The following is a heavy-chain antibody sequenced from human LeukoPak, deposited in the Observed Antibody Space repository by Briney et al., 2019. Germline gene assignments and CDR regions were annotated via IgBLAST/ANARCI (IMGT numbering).Heavy chain of an antibody. J-gene: IGHJ5*02. CDR2: IIPILGIA. D-gene: IGHD5-18*01. CDR3: ARAVRGVDTAMVGHNWFDP. Sequence: AVKVSCKASGGTFSSYTISWVRQAPGQGLEWMGRIIPILGIANYAQKLQGRVTISADKSTSTAYMEVSSLRSEDTAVYYCARAVRGVDTAMVGHNWFDPWGQGTLVTVSS. CDR1: GGTFSSYT. V-gene: IGHV1-69*10.